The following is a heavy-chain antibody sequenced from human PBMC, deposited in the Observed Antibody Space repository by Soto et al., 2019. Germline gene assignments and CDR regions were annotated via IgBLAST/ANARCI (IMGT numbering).Heavy chain of an antibody. J-gene: IGHJ6*02. Sequence: QVQLQESGPGLVKPSQTLSLTCTVSGGSISSGGYYWSWIRQHAGKGLEWIGDIYYSGSTYYNPSLKSRVTISVDTSKNQFSLKLSSVTAADTAVYYCARDLGRIDTAMGFYYYYGMDVWGQGTTVTVSS. CDR3: ARDLGRIDTAMGFYYYYGMDV. CDR1: GGSISSGGYY. V-gene: IGHV4-31*03. D-gene: IGHD5-18*01. CDR2: IYYSGST.